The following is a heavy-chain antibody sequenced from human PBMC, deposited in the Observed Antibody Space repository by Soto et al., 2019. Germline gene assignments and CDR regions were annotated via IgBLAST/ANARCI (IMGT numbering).Heavy chain of an antibody. J-gene: IGHJ5*02. CDR1: CGSIVRYY. V-gene: IGHV4-59*01. Sequence: SETLSLTCTFACGSIVRYYWSWIRQPPGKGLEWVGYIYYSGSTNYNPSLKSRVTISVDTSKKQFSLNLSSVTAADTAVYYCAREPIRGNWFDPWGQGTLVTVSS. CDR2: IYYSGST. CDR3: AREPIRGNWFDP. D-gene: IGHD1-20*01.